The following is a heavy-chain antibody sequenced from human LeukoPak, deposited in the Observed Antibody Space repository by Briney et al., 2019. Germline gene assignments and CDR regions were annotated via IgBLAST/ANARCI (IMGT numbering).Heavy chain of an antibody. D-gene: IGHD3-16*01. CDR1: GYTFSDYF. Sequence: RASVKVSCKASGYTFSDYFIHWVRQAPGQGLEWMGWISPKSGAARFAQRFQGRVTLTGGTSISTAYMELSSLRSDDTAIYYCARDPKLGIRGYFDYWGQGALVTVSS. CDR3: ARDPKLGIRGYFDY. J-gene: IGHJ4*02. V-gene: IGHV1-2*02. CDR2: ISPKSGAA.